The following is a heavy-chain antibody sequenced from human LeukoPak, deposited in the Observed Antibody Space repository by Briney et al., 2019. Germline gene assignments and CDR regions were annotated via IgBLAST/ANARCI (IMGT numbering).Heavy chain of an antibody. CDR1: GGSFSGYY. V-gene: IGHV4-34*01. CDR3: ARGPERNYYDSSGYLNAFDY. Sequence: NPSETLSLTCAVYGGSFSGYYWSWIRQPPGKGLEWIGEINHSGSTNYNPSLKSRVTISVDTSKNQFSLKLSSVTAADTAVYYCARGPERNYYDSSGYLNAFDYWGQGTLVTVPS. CDR2: INHSGST. D-gene: IGHD3-22*01. J-gene: IGHJ4*02.